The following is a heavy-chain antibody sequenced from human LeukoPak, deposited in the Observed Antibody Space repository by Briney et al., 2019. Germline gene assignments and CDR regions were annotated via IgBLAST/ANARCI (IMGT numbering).Heavy chain of an antibody. CDR1: GLTFSDST. CDR2: IRNKANNYAT. J-gene: IGHJ6*02. CDR3: VRGAAGGSYYGLGV. Sequence: GGSLRLSCAASGLTFSDSTMHWVRQVSGKGLEWVGRIRNKANNYATAYATSVKGRFTLSRDDSKNTAYLQMNSLKTEDTALYYCVRGAAGGSYYGLGVWGQGATVTVSS. V-gene: IGHV3-73*01. D-gene: IGHD4/OR15-4a*01.